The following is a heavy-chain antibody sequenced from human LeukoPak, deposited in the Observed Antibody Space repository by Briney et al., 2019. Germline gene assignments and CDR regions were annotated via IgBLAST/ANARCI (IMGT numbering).Heavy chain of an antibody. Sequence: GASVKVSCKASEYTFTGYYIHWVRQAPGQGLEWMGWINPNSGGTNYAQKFQGRVTMTRDTSISTAYMEVSRLRSDDTAVYYCASVYSRSWYGAFDIWGQGTMVTVSS. CDR2: INPNSGGT. V-gene: IGHV1-2*02. CDR1: EYTFTGYY. CDR3: ASVYSRSWYGAFDI. D-gene: IGHD6-13*01. J-gene: IGHJ3*02.